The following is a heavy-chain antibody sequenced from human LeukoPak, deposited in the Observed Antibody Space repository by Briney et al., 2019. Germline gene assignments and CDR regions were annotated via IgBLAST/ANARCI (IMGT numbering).Heavy chain of an antibody. CDR1: GFTFSSYG. CDR3: AKSVLRGYSYGVPDY. V-gene: IGHV3-30*02. CDR2: IRYDGSNK. D-gene: IGHD5-18*01. J-gene: IGHJ4*02. Sequence: GGSLRLSCAASGFTFSSYGMHWVRQAPGKGLEGVAFIRYDGSNKYYADSVKGRFTISRDNSKNTLYLQMNSLRAEDTAVYSCAKSVLRGYSYGVPDYWGQGTLVTVSS.